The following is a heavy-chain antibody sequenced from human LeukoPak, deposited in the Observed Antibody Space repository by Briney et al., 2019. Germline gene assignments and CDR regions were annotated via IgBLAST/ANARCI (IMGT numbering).Heavy chain of an antibody. V-gene: IGHV3-15*01. J-gene: IGHJ4*02. CDR2: IKSKTDGGTT. D-gene: IGHD4-17*01. CDR3: TTNSQHIYGDYSDYFDY. CDR1: GFTFSNAW. Sequence: PGGSLRLSCAASGFTFSNAWMSWVRQAPGKGLEWVGRIKSKTDGGTTDYAAPVKGRFTISRDDSKNTLYLQMNSLKTEDTAVYYCTTNSQHIYGDYSDYFDYWGQGTLVTVSS.